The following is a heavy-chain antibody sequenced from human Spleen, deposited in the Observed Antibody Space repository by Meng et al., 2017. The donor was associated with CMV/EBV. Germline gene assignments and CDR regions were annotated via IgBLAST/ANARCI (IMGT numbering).Heavy chain of an antibody. Sequence: YTFTSYGISWVRQAPGQGLEWMGWISAYNGNTNYPQKLQGRATMTTDTSTSTAYMELRSLRSDDTAMYYCARTTYDFWSGYPNWFDPWGQGTLVTVSS. CDR2: ISAYNGNT. J-gene: IGHJ5*02. CDR3: ARTTYDFWSGYPNWFDP. CDR1: YTFTSYG. D-gene: IGHD3-3*01. V-gene: IGHV1-18*01.